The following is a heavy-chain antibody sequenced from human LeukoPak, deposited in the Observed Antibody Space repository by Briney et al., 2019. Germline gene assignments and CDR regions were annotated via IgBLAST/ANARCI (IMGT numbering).Heavy chain of an antibody. CDR1: GGTFSSYA. J-gene: IGHJ4*02. D-gene: IGHD6-19*01. CDR3: ARLAVAAPSWDY. V-gene: IGHV1-69*04. CDR2: IIPILGIA. Sequence: GASVKVSCKASGGTFSSYAISWVRQAPGQGLEWMGRIIPILGIANYAQKFQGRVAITADKSTSTAYMELSSLRSEDTAVYYCARLAVAAPSWDYWGQGTLVTVSS.